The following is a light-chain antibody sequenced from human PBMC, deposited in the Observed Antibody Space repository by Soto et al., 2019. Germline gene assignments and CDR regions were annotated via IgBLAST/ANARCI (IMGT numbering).Light chain of an antibody. CDR1: SSDVGGYNY. CDR2: EVS. Sequence: QSALTQPASVSGSPGQSITISCTGTSSDVGGYNYVSWYQQQPGKAPKLMIYEVSHRPSGVSNRFSGSKSGNTASLTISGLQAEDEADYYCSSYTRSNTVLFGGGTKLTVL. V-gene: IGLV2-14*01. J-gene: IGLJ2*01. CDR3: SSYTRSNTVL.